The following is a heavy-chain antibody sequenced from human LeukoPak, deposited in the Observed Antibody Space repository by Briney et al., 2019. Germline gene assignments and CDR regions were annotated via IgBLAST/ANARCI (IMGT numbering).Heavy chain of an antibody. Sequence: SETLSLTCTVSGGSISSYYWSWIRQPPGKGLEWIGYIYYSGSTNYNPSLKRRVTISVDTSKNQFSLKLSSVTAADTAVYYCARPLRNWFDPWGQGTLVTVSS. V-gene: IGHV4-59*01. CDR3: ARPLRNWFDP. J-gene: IGHJ5*02. CDR1: GGSISSYY. CDR2: IYYSGST.